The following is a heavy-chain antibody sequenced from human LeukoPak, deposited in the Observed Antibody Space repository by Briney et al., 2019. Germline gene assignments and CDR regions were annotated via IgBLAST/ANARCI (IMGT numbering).Heavy chain of an antibody. CDR2: IYYSGST. D-gene: IGHD6-19*01. CDR3: ARHTAGSGWYPIDY. V-gene: IGHV4-39*01. Sequence: SETLSLTCTVSGGSLSSSTYYWGWIRQPPGKGLEWLGGIYYSGSTHYTQSLKSRVTISVHTSKNQFYLKLSSVTAPDTAVYYCARHTAGSGWYPIDYWGQGTLVTVSS. J-gene: IGHJ4*02. CDR1: GGSLSSSTYY.